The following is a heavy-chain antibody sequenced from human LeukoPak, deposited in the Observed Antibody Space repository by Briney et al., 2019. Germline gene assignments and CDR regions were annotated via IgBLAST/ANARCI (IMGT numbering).Heavy chain of an antibody. CDR3: ARDRGSYQNSFDY. CDR1: GFTFSDYF. Sequence: GGSLRLSCAASGFTFSDYFMSWIRQAPGKGLEWVSYISGSGTPTYYADSVKGRFTISRDSAKNSLFLQINSLRAEDTAVYYCARDRGSYQNSFDYWGQGTLVTVSS. CDR2: ISGSGTPT. J-gene: IGHJ4*02. D-gene: IGHD1-26*01. V-gene: IGHV3-11*01.